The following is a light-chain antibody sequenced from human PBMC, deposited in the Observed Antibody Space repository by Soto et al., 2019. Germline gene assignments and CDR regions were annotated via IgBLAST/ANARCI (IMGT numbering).Light chain of an antibody. V-gene: IGLV2-8*01. CDR3: SSYAGRSMYV. CDR1: SSDVGTYDY. Sequence: QSVLTQPPSASGSPGQSVTFSCTGTSSDVGTYDYVSWYQQYPGKAPKLLIYGVTRRPSGVPGRSSGSKSGNTAALTVSGLQAEDEAYYYCSSYAGRSMYVFGTGTKVTVL. J-gene: IGLJ1*01. CDR2: GVT.